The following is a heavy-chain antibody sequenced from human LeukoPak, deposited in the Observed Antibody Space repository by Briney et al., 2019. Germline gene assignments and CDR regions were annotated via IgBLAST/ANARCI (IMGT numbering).Heavy chain of an antibody. CDR1: GGSFSGYY. CDR2: INHSGSA. Sequence: SETLSLTCAVYGGSFSGYYWNWIRQPPGKGLEWIGEINHSGSANYNPSLKSRVSLSVDTSKNQFSLRLTSVTAADTAVYYCGRGDIATPGDAFDSWGQGTLMIVSS. V-gene: IGHV4-34*01. D-gene: IGHD6-13*01. CDR3: GRGDIATPGDAFDS. J-gene: IGHJ4*02.